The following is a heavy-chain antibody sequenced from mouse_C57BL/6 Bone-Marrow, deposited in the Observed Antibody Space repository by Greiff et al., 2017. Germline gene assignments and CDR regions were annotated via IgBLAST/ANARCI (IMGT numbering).Heavy chain of an antibody. CDR2: INYDGSST. CDR3: AREGDYPDY. Sequence: EVQVVESEGGLVQPGRSMKLSCTASGFTFSDYYMAWVRQVPEKGLEWVANINYDGSSTYYLDSLKSRFIISRDNAKNILYLQMSSLKSEDTATYYCAREGDYPDYWGQGTTLTVSS. CDR1: GFTFSDYY. J-gene: IGHJ2*01. V-gene: IGHV5-16*01. D-gene: IGHD2-4*01.